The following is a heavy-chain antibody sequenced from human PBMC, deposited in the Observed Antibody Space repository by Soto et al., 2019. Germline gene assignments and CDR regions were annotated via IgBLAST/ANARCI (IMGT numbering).Heavy chain of an antibody. CDR3: ARHLAGFRGGTDAFDI. CDR1: GFTFSDYY. D-gene: IGHD3-3*01. CDR2: ISSSGSTI. J-gene: IGHJ3*02. V-gene: IGHV3-11*01. Sequence: AGGSLRLSCAASGFTFSDYYMSWIRQAPGKGLEWVSYISSSGSTIYYAGSVKGRFTISRDNAKNSLYLQMNSLRAEDTAVYYCARHLAGFRGGTDAFDIWGQGTMVTVSS.